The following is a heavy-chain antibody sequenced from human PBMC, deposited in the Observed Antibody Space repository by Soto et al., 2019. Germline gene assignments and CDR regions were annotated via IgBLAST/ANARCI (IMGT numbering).Heavy chain of an antibody. CDR2: INHSGST. J-gene: IGHJ4*02. D-gene: IGHD5-18*01. Sequence: QVQLQQWGAGLLKPSETLSLTCAVYGGSFSGYYWSWIRQPPGKGLQWIGEINHSGSTNYNPSLKSRVTISVDRSKNQFSLNLSSVIAADTALYYCARALGYSYGHLPIDYCGQGTLVTVSS. CDR3: ARALGYSYGHLPIDY. CDR1: GGSFSGYY. V-gene: IGHV4-34*01.